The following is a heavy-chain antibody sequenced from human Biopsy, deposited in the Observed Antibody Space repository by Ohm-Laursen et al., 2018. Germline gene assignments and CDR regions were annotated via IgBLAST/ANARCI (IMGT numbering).Heavy chain of an antibody. J-gene: IGHJ5*02. CDR3: ARGDYFDSNGYFWFDP. V-gene: IGHV4-31*01. Sequence: SQTLSLTCTVSGGSISSGGSYWSWIRPRSGQGLEWIGYIFNSANTYYNPSLKNLITISGDTSKNQFSLKLNSVTAADTAVYYCARGDYFDSNGYFWFDPWGQGTLVTVSS. D-gene: IGHD3-22*01. CDR1: GGSISSGGSY. CDR2: IFNSANT.